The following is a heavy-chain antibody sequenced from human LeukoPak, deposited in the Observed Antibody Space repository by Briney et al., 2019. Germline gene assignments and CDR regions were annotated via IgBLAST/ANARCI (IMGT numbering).Heavy chain of an antibody. CDR3: ARVRRDGYNQYPIDAFDI. CDR1: GGSISSYY. J-gene: IGHJ3*02. Sequence: SETLSLTCTVSGGSISSYYWSWIRQPPGKGLEWIGYIYYSGSTNYNPSLKSRVTISVDTSKNQFSLKLSSVTAAGTAVYYCARVRRDGYNQYPIDAFDIWGQGTMVTVSS. D-gene: IGHD5-24*01. CDR2: IYYSGST. V-gene: IGHV4-59*01.